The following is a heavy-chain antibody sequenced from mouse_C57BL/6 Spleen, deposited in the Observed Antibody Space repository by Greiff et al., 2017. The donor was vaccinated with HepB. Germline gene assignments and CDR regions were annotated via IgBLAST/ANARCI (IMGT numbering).Heavy chain of an antibody. V-gene: IGHV1-80*01. CDR1: GYSFSSYW. Sequence: VQLMESGAALVKPGASVKISCKASGYSFSSYWLTWMKLRPGKGLVWIGQFDPGDGDTNYNGKFKGKATLTADKSSSTAYMQLSSLTSEDSAVYFCARYDYDEGVAYWGQGTLVTVSA. CDR3: ARYDYDEGVAY. CDR2: FDPGDGDT. D-gene: IGHD2-4*01. J-gene: IGHJ3*01.